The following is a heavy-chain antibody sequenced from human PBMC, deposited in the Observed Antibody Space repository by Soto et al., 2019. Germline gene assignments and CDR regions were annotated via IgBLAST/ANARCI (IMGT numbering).Heavy chain of an antibody. CDR3: ARGYDFWSGYDY. J-gene: IGHJ4*02. V-gene: IGHV4-59*08. Sequence: TLWVARTSWDGAISRDYCRGTRERTGKGLEWIGYIYYSGSTNYNPSLKSRVTISVDTSKNQFSLKLSSVTAADTAVYYCARGYDFWSGYDYWGQGTLVTVS. D-gene: IGHD3-3*01. CDR2: IYYSGST. CDR1: DGAISRDY.